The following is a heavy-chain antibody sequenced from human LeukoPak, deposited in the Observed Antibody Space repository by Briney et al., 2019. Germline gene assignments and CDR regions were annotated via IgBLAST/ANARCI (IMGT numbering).Heavy chain of an antibody. CDR1: GDSVSSNSAA. D-gene: IGHD2-15*01. CDR2: TYYRSKWYN. CDR3: ASASGYCSGGGCWEFDP. V-gene: IGHV6-1*01. Sequence: SQTLSLTCAISGDSVSSNSAAWNWIRQSPSRGLEWLGRTYYRSKWYNDYAVSVKSRITINPDTSKNQFSLQLNSVTPEDTAVYYCASASGYCSGGGCWEFDPWGQGTLVTVSS. J-gene: IGHJ5*02.